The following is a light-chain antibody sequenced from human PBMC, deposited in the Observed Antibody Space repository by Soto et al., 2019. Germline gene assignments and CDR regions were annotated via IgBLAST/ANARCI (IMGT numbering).Light chain of an antibody. CDR2: GAS. V-gene: IGKV3-15*01. Sequence: ETLMTQSPATLSVSPGERATLSCRAGQSVNSYLAWYQQKPGQAPRLLIRGASARATGIPARFSGSGSGTEFTLTISSLQSEDFAVYYCQQYNQWPLTFGGGTKV. CDR3: QQYNQWPLT. CDR1: QSVNSY. J-gene: IGKJ4*01.